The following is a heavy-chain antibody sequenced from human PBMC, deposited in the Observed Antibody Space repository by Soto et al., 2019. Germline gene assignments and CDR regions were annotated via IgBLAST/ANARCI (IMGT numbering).Heavy chain of an antibody. Sequence: PGGSLRLSCAASGFTFSSYSMNWVRQAPGKGLEWVSSISSSSSYIYYADSVKGRFTISRDNAKNSLYLQMNSLRAEDTAVYYCARDPSSSYYFDYWGQGTLVTVSS. CDR3: ARDPSSSYYFDY. CDR1: GFTFSSYS. V-gene: IGHV3-21*01. D-gene: IGHD6-6*01. J-gene: IGHJ4*02. CDR2: ISSSSSYI.